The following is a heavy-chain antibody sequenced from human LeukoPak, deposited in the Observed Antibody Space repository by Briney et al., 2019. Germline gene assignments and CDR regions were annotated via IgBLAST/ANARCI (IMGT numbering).Heavy chain of an antibody. V-gene: IGHV4-4*07. D-gene: IGHD3-10*01. CDR2: VYTSGST. CDR1: GGSISSYY. CDR3: TRDSSGTVTSYYYYYMDV. Sequence: PSETLSLTCTVSGGSISSYYWSWIRQPAGKGLEWIGRVYTSGSTNYNPSLKSRVTMSVDTSKNHFSLRLNSVTAADTAVYYCTRDSSGTVTSYYYYYMDVWGKGTTVTISS. J-gene: IGHJ6*03.